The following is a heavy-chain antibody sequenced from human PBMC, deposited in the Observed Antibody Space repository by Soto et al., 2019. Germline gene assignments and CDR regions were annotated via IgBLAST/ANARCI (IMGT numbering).Heavy chain of an antibody. CDR3: ARLSASRVATDDY. Sequence: QVPLVQSGAEVKKPGASVKVSCKASGYTFTSYAMHWVRQAPGQRLEWMGWINAGNGNTKYSQKFQGRVTITRDTSASTAYMELSSLRSEDTAVYYCARLSASRVATDDYWGQGTLVTVSS. D-gene: IGHD5-12*01. V-gene: IGHV1-3*01. CDR1: GYTFTSYA. CDR2: INAGNGNT. J-gene: IGHJ4*02.